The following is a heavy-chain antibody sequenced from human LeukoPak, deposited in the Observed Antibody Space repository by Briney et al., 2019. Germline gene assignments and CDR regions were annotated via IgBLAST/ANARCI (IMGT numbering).Heavy chain of an antibody. D-gene: IGHD3-22*01. Sequence: PSQTLSLTCTVSAGSINSGDYYWSWIRQPAGKGLEWIGRIYSPGTNYNYNPSVKSRVTISIDTCKNQFSLKLTSVTAADTAVYYCARGIGTSYDSSRDAFDIWGQGTMVTVSS. CDR2: IYSPGT. CDR1: AGSINSGDYY. CDR3: ARGIGTSYDSSRDAFDI. V-gene: IGHV4-61*02. J-gene: IGHJ3*02.